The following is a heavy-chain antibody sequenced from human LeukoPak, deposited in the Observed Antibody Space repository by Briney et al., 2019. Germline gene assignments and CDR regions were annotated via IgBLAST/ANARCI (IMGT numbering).Heavy chain of an antibody. CDR2: IYYSGST. CDR1: GGSISSYY. D-gene: IGHD5/OR15-5a*01. J-gene: IGHJ3*02. Sequence: PSETLSLTCTVSGGSISSYYWSWIRQPPGKGLEWIGYIYYSGSTNYNPSLKSRVTISVDTSDNRFSLHLSSVNAADTAIYYCARLRALSGHRGAFDIWGQGTLVTVSS. V-gene: IGHV4-59*08. CDR3: ARLRALSGHRGAFDI.